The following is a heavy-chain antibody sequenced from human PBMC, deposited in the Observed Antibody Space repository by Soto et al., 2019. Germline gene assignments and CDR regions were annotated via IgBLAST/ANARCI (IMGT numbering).Heavy chain of an antibody. D-gene: IGHD2-21*01. CDR3: ARDHLAYGGIDWREKASI. V-gene: IGHV3-7*01. CDR2: IKQDGSER. Sequence: EVQLVESGGGLVQPGGSLRLSCEASGFTFSSSGFTFSSYWMSWFRQAPGKGLEWVANIKQDGSERYYVDSVKGRFTISRDNAKNSLYLQMNSLRAEDTAVYYCARDHLAYGGIDWREKASIWGQGTLVTVSS. J-gene: IGHJ4*02. CDR1: GFTFSSSGFTFSSYW.